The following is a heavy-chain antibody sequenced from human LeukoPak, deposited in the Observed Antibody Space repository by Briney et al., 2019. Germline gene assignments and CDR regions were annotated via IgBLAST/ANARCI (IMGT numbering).Heavy chain of an antibody. CDR3: ARDALWYSNFDAFDI. Sequence: SETLSLTCAVSGGSINTGGDSWSWIRQPPGKGLEWIGYIYHSGNTFYNPSLKSRVTISVDTSKNQFSLKLSSVTAADTAVYYCARDALWYSNFDAFDIWGQGTMVTVSS. CDR1: GGSINTGGDS. V-gene: IGHV4-30-2*01. J-gene: IGHJ3*02. CDR2: IYHSGNT. D-gene: IGHD2-21*01.